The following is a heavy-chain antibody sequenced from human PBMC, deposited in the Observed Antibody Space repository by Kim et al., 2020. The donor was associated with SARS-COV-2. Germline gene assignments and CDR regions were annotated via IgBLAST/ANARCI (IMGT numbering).Heavy chain of an antibody. CDR1: GGSFSGYY. Sequence: SETLSLTCAVYGGSFSGYYWSWIRQPPGKGLEWIGEINHSGSTNYNPSLKSRVTISVDTSKNQFSLKLSSVTAADTAVYYCARGGRYDSSGYYLEPGDYWGQGTLVTVSS. CDR2: INHSGST. D-gene: IGHD3-22*01. CDR3: ARGGRYDSSGYYLEPGDY. V-gene: IGHV4-34*01. J-gene: IGHJ4*02.